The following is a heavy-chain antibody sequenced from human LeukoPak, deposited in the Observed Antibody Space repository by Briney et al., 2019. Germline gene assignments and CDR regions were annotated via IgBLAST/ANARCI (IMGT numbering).Heavy chain of an antibody. D-gene: IGHD2-15*01. J-gene: IGHJ5*02. CDR3: ARENFPFHCSGGSCYSGWFDP. V-gene: IGHV1-46*01. CDR1: GYTFTSYY. CDR2: INPSGGST. Sequence: ASVKVSCKASGYTFTSYYMHWVRQAPGQGLEWMGIINPSGGSTSYAQKFQGRVTMTRDTSTSTVYMELSSLRSEDTAVYYCARENFPFHCSGGSCYSGWFDPWGQGTLVTVSS.